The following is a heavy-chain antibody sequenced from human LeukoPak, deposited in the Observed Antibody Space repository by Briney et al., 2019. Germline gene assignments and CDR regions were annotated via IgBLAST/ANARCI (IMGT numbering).Heavy chain of an antibody. D-gene: IGHD6-13*01. J-gene: IGHJ4*02. CDR3: ARRRAAAGPFDY. V-gene: IGHV4-39*01. CDR2: IHYSDSA. CDR1: GGSISNSGYY. Sequence: SETLSLTCAVSGGSISNSGYYWAWLRQPPGKGLEYIGNIHYSDSALYNPSLQSRATILVDTSKNQFSLKLSSVTAADTAVYYCARRRAAAGPFDYWGQGTLVTVSS.